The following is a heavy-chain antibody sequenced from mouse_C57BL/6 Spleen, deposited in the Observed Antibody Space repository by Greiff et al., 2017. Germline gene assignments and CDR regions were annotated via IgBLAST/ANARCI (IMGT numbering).Heavy chain of an antibody. V-gene: IGHV1-82*01. Sequence: VQLVESGPELVKPGASVKISCKASGYAFSSSWMNWVKQRPGKGLEWIGRIYPGDGDTNYTGKFKGKVTLTEDKSSSTAYMEHSSLTSGDYAVLFCARTADSSGTDYWGQGTTLTVSS. J-gene: IGHJ2*01. CDR1: GYAFSSSW. CDR3: ARTADSSGTDY. D-gene: IGHD3-2*01. CDR2: IYPGDGDT.